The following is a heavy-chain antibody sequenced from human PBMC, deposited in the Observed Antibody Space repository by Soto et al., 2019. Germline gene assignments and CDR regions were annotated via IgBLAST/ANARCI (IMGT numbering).Heavy chain of an antibody. CDR1: GYTFTSYY. V-gene: IGHV1-46*01. J-gene: IGHJ6*02. Sequence: GASVKVSCKASGYTFTSYYMHWVRQAPGQGLEWMGIINPSGGSTSYAQKFQGRVTMTRDTSTSTVYMELSSLRSEDTAVYYCARDPNQFDWLLNPDYYGMDVWGQGTTVTVSS. D-gene: IGHD3-9*01. CDR3: ARDPNQFDWLLNPDYYGMDV. CDR2: INPSGGST.